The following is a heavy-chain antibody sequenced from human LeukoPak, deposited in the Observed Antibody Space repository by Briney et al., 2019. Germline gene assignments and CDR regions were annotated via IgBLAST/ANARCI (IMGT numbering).Heavy chain of an antibody. V-gene: IGHV3-53*01. CDR3: ARGLGAFGGVIGDY. Sequence: PGGSLRLSCAASGFTVSSNYMSWVRQAPGKGLEWVSVIYSGGSTYYADSVKGRFTISRDNAKNSLYLQMNSLRAEDTAVYYCARGLGAFGGVIGDYWGQGTLVTVSS. D-gene: IGHD3-16*01. CDR2: IYSGGST. J-gene: IGHJ4*02. CDR1: GFTVSSNY.